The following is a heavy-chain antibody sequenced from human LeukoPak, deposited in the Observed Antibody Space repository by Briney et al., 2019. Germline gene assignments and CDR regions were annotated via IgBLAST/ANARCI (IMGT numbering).Heavy chain of an antibody. D-gene: IGHD3-16*02. CDR1: GFTFSDYY. CDR3: AKSLFFYVWGSYRQTDYFDY. CDR2: ISSSGSTI. V-gene: IGHV3-11*01. Sequence: GGSLRLSCAASGFTFSDYYMSWIRQAPGKGLEWVSYISSSGSTIYYADSVKGRFTISRDNAKNSLYLQMNSLRAEDTAVYYCAKSLFFYVWGSYRQTDYFDYWGQGTLVTVSS. J-gene: IGHJ4*02.